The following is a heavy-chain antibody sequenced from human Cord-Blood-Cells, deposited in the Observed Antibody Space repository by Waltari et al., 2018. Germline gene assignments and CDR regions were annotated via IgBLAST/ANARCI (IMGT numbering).Heavy chain of an antibody. J-gene: IGHJ4*02. Sequence: QVQLQQWGAGLLKPSETLSLTCAVYGGSFRGYYRSWIRQPPGKGLEWIGEINHSGSTNYNPSLKSRVTISVDTSKNQFSLKLSSVTAADTAVYYCASYYGSGSYYNDYWGQGTLVTVSS. D-gene: IGHD3-10*01. CDR1: GGSFRGYY. CDR3: ASYYGSGSYYNDY. V-gene: IGHV4-34*01. CDR2: INHSGST.